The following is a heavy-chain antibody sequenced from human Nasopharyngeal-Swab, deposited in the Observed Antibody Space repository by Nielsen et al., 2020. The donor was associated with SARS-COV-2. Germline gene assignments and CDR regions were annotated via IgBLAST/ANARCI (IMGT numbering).Heavy chain of an antibody. D-gene: IGHD3-9*01. V-gene: IGHV2-70*01. CDR3: ARISYDILTGYYVGFDY. Sequence: SGPTLVNPPPTLSLTSTFSGFSLRPSGMCVSWIRPPPGKALEWLALIDWDDDKYYSTSLKTRLTIYKDTSKNQVVLTMTNMDPVDTATYYCARISYDILTGYYVGFDYWGQGTLVTVSS. CDR2: IDWDDDK. CDR1: GFSLRPSGMC. J-gene: IGHJ4*02.